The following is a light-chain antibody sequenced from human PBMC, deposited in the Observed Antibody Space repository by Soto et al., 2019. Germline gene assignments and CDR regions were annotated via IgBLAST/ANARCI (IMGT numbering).Light chain of an antibody. J-gene: IGKJ5*01. CDR1: QSVNTR. CDR3: QQYSNSAPIT. Sequence: IVRTKYQTTLSVSPGERATLSCWASQSVNTRLAWYQQIPGQGPRLLIYGASTRATGIPARFSGSGSGTEFTLTISSLQSEDFAVYYCQQYSNSAPITFRQGTPLAIK. CDR2: GAS. V-gene: IGKV3-15*01.